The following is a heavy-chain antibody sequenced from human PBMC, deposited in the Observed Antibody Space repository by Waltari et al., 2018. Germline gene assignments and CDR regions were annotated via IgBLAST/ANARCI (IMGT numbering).Heavy chain of an antibody. CDR1: GFTFSHFG. J-gene: IGHJ3*01. CDR2: IRYDGTNQ. V-gene: IGHV3-30*02. CDR3: VKDGDFSVPGYDAFDV. D-gene: IGHD4-17*01. Sequence: VQLEAFWGGVVQPAGSLTLSCAASGFTFSHFGMHWVRPAPGIVQGVRTVIRYDGTNQHHASSVMGRFIIARAHSNNTLELQLNSLRADDTATYYCVKDGDFSVPGYDAFDVWGQGTMVTVSS.